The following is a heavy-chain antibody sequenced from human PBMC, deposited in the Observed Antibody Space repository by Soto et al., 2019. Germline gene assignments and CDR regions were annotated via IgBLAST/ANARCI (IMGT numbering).Heavy chain of an antibody. V-gene: IGHV1-69*13. CDR3: RILKSSPRTFDI. D-gene: IGHD3-3*01. CDR2: IIPIFGTA. Sequence: ASVKVSCKASGGTFSSYAISWVRQAPGQGLEWMGGIIPIFGTANYAQKFQGRVTITADESTSTAYMELSSLRSEDTAVYYCRILKSSPRTFDIWGQGTMVTVSS. CDR1: GGTFSSYA. J-gene: IGHJ3*02.